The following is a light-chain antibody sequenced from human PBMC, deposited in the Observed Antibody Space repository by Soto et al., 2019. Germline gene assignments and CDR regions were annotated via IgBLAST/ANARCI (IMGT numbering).Light chain of an antibody. Sequence: QSALTQPPSVSGSPGQSVTISCTGTSSDVGSYNRVSWYQQSPGTTPKLMIYEVSNRPSGVPDRFSGSKSGNTASLTISGLQAEDEAHYYCSSFTNDATFVFGGGTKLTVL. V-gene: IGLV2-18*02. CDR2: EVS. CDR3: SSFTNDATFV. CDR1: SSDVGSYNR. J-gene: IGLJ2*01.